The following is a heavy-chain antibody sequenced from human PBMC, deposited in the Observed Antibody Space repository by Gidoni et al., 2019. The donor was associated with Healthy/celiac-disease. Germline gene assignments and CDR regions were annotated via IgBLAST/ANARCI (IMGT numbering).Heavy chain of an antibody. Sequence: QVQLQQWGAGLLKPSETLSLTCAVYGGSFSDSYWSWIRQPPGKGLEWIGEINHSGSTNYNPSLKSRVTISVDTSKNQFSLKLTSVTAADTAVYYCARAKMPAMVRGVMRKYNWFDPWGQGTLVTVSS. CDR3: ARAKMPAMVRGVMRKYNWFDP. D-gene: IGHD3-10*01. CDR1: GGSFSDSY. J-gene: IGHJ5*02. V-gene: IGHV4-34*01. CDR2: INHSGST.